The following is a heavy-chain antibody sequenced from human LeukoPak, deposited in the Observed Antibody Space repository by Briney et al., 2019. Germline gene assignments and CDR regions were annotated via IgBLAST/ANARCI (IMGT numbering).Heavy chain of an antibody. Sequence: SETLSLTCAVYGGSFSGYYWSWIRQPPGKGLEWIGEINHSGSTNYNPSLKSRVTISVDTSKNQFSLKLSSVTAADTAVYYCARGGMRGSKYYYGSGSYYNRGYYFDYWGQGTLVTVSS. V-gene: IGHV4-34*01. J-gene: IGHJ4*02. D-gene: IGHD3-10*01. CDR1: GGSFSGYY. CDR2: INHSGST. CDR3: ARGGMRGSKYYYGSGSYYNRGYYFDY.